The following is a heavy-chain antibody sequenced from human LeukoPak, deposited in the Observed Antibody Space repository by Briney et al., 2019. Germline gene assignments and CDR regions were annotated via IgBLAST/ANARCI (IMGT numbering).Heavy chain of an antibody. J-gene: IGHJ5*02. CDR2: IYYSGST. D-gene: IGHD2-15*01. CDR3: ARVGCSSGSCYTNWFDP. Sequence: PSETLSLTCTVSGGSISSYYWSWIRQPPGKGLEWIGYIYYSGSTNYNPSLKSRVTISVDTSKNQFSLKLSSVTAADTAVYYCARVGCSSGSCYTNWFDPWGQGTLVTVSS. V-gene: IGHV4-59*01. CDR1: GGSISSYY.